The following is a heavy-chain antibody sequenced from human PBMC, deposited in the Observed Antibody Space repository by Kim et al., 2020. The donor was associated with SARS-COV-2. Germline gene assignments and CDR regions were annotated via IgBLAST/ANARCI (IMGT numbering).Heavy chain of an antibody. CDR2: IWYDGSNK. CDR1: GFTFSSYA. J-gene: IGHJ4*02. Sequence: GGSLRLSCAASGFTFSSYAMHWVRQAPGKGLEWVAVIWYDGSNKYYADSVKGRFTISRDNSKNTLYLQMNSLRAEDTAVYYCAKDSGGGYSYVTYYFDYWGQGTLVTVSS. CDR3: AKDSGGGYSYVTYYFDY. D-gene: IGHD5-18*01. V-gene: IGHV3-33*06.